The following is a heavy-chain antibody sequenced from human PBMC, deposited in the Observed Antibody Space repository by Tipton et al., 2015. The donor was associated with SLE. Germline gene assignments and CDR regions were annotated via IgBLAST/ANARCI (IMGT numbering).Heavy chain of an antibody. CDR3: ARDQGSVYNWFDP. V-gene: IGHV3-9*01. J-gene: IGHJ5*02. CDR2: ISWNSGSI. D-gene: IGHD3-10*01. Sequence: SLRLSCAASGFTFSSYAMSWVRQAPGKGLEWVSGISWNSGSIGYADSVKGRFTISRDNAKNSLYLQMNSLRAEDTAVYYCARDQGSVYNWFDPWGQGTLVTVSS. CDR1: GFTFSSYA.